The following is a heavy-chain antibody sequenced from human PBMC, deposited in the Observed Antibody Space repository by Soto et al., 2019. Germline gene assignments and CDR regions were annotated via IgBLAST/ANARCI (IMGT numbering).Heavy chain of an antibody. J-gene: IGHJ6*02. CDR2: ISYDGSNK. CDR1: GFTFSSYA. CDR3: ARESAALYPEFYYDGMDV. V-gene: IGHV3-30-3*01. D-gene: IGHD6-13*01. Sequence: GGSLRLSCAASGFTFSSYAMHWVRQAPGKGLEWVAVISYDGSNKYNADFVKGRITISRDNYKNTLYLQMNSLRAEDTAVYYCARESAALYPEFYYDGMDVWGQGTTVTVSS.